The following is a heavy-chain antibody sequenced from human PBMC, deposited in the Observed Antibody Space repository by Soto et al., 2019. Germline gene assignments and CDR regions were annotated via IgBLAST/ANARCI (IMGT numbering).Heavy chain of an antibody. D-gene: IGHD3-16*01. V-gene: IGHV4-59*01. CDR1: GGSISSYY. CDR2: IYYSGST. J-gene: IGHJ6*02. Sequence: QVQLQESGPGLVKPSETLSLTCTVSGGSISSYYWSWIRQPPGKGLEWIGYIYYSGSTNYNPSLKSRVTISVDTSKNQFSLKLSSVTAADTAVYYCARDAFGTYYGMGVWGQGTTVTVSS. CDR3: ARDAFGTYYGMGV.